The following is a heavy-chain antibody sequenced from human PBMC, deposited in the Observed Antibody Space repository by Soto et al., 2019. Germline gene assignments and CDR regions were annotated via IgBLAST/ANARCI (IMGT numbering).Heavy chain of an antibody. J-gene: IGHJ4*02. D-gene: IGHD2-15*01. V-gene: IGHV4-31*03. CDR2: IYYSGST. Sequence: QVQLQESGPGLVKPSQTLSLTCTVSGGSISSGGYYWSWIRQHPGKGLEWIGYIYYSGSTYYNPSLKSRXXIXVXXSKSQFSLKLSSVTAADTAVYYCARRPVVRDPFDYWGQGTLVTVSS. CDR1: GGSISSGGYY. CDR3: ARRPVVRDPFDY.